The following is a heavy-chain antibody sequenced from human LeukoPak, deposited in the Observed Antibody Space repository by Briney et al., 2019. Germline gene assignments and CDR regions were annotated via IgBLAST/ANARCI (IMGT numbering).Heavy chain of an antibody. D-gene: IGHD3-16*01. CDR3: AKDDRLLRFLH. V-gene: IGHV3-21*04. CDR1: GFSFSVSG. Sequence: GGSLRLSCAASGFSFSVSGMNWVRQAPGKGLEWVSYISATSSNINYADSVKGRFTISRHNARNSLYLQVNNLRDEDTAVYYCAKDDRLLRFLHWGQGTLVTVSS. CDR2: ISATSSNI. J-gene: IGHJ4*02.